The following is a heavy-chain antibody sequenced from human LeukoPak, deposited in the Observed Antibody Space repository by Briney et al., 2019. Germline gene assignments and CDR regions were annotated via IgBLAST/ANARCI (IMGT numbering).Heavy chain of an antibody. J-gene: IGHJ4*02. CDR1: GDSIGSSSYY. CDR3: ARQTWIELWHFDY. V-gene: IGHV4-39*01. Sequence: SETLSLTCTVSGDSIGSSSYYWAWIRQPPGKGLEWIGSIYYSGSTYYTPSLKSRVTISVETSKSKFSLKVGSVTAADTAVYYCARQTWIELWHFDYWGQGALVTVSS. D-gene: IGHD5-18*01. CDR2: IYYSGST.